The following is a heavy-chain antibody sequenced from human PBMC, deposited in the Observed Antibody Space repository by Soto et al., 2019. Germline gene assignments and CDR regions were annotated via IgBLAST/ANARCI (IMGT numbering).Heavy chain of an antibody. CDR2: INAGNGNT. Sequence: QVQLVQSGAEVKKPGASVKVSCKASGYTFTSYAMHWVRQATGQRLEWMGWINAGNGNTKYSQKFQGRVTITRDTSASTAYMELSSLRSEDTAVYYCARVRSSIAAQDYWGQGTLVTVSS. CDR3: ARVRSSIAAQDY. D-gene: IGHD6-6*01. V-gene: IGHV1-3*01. J-gene: IGHJ4*02. CDR1: GYTFTSYA.